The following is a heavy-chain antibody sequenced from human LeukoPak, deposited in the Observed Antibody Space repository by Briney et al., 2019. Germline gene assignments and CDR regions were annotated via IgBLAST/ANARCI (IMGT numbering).Heavy chain of an antibody. CDR3: AREGKDYGDYGRGFDY. CDR2: ISYDGGNK. Sequence: GGALILSCAASGFTFSSYAMHWVRQAPGKGLEWVAVISYDGGNKYYADSVKGRFTISRDNSKNTLYLQMNSLRAEDTAVYYCAREGKDYGDYGRGFDYWGQGTLVTVSS. V-gene: IGHV3-30*04. J-gene: IGHJ4*02. D-gene: IGHD4-17*01. CDR1: GFTFSSYA.